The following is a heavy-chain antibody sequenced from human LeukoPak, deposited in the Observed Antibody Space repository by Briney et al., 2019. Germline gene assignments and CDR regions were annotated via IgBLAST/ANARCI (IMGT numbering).Heavy chain of an antibody. D-gene: IGHD3-3*01. V-gene: IGHV3-48*01. CDR1: GFTFSSYS. J-gene: IGHJ4*02. CDR2: ISSSSSTI. CDR3: ASHFGVEPY. Sequence: GGSLRLSCAASGFTFSSYSINWVRQAPGKGLEWVSYISSSSSTIYYADSVKGRFTIPRDNAKNSLYLQMNSLRAEDTAVYYCASHFGVEPYWGQGTLVTVSS.